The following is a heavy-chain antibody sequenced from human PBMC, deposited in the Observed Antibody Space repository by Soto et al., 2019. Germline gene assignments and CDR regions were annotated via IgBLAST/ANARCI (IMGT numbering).Heavy chain of an antibody. V-gene: IGHV4-59*01. CDR1: GGSIRSYN. J-gene: IGHJ4*02. D-gene: IGHD5-12*01. Sequence: SETLSLTCTVSGGSIRSYNWNWIRQPPGKGLERLGYFYDIGSTNYNPSLGSRVTISVDASRDQFSLRLSSVTAADTAVYYCATGAHSGFDSFDFWGQGTLVTVSS. CDR3: ATGAHSGFDSFDF. CDR2: FYDIGST.